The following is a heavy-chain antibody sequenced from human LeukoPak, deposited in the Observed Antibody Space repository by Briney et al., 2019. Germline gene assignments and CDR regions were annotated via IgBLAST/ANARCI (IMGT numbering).Heavy chain of an antibody. CDR3: ARRVGYYEGSVTRLGFDP. V-gene: IGHV5-51*01. J-gene: IGHJ5*02. D-gene: IGHD3-16*01. Sequence: GESLEISCKGSGYSFTSYWIGWVRQMPGKGLEWMGIIYPGDSDTRYSPSFQGQVTISVDKSISTAYLQWSSLKASDTAMYYCARRVGYYEGSVTRLGFDPWGQGTLVTVSS. CDR2: IYPGDSDT. CDR1: GYSFTSYW.